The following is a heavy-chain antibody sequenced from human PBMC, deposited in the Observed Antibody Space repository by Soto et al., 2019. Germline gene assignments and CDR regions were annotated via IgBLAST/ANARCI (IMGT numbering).Heavy chain of an antibody. CDR1: GFTVSSHY. V-gene: IGHV3-53*01. CDR3: ATTVTRLIAFDV. J-gene: IGHJ3*01. CDR2: LYASDST. Sequence: GGSLRLACAASGFTVSSHYMSWVRQTPGKGLEWVSILYASDSTFYADSVEGRFTISRDNSKNTVYLQLNSLRAEDTAVYYCATTVTRLIAFDVWGQGTMVTVSS. D-gene: IGHD4-17*01.